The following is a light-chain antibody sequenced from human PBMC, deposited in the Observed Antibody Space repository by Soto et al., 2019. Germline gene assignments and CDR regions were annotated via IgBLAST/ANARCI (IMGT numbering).Light chain of an antibody. CDR1: SSNIGAGYD. CDR2: GNS. V-gene: IGLV1-40*01. Sequence: QSVLTQPPSVSGAPGQRVTISCTGSSSNIGAGYDVHWYQELRGTAPKLIIYGNSTRPSGVPDRVSGSKSGTSASLAITGLQAEDEADYYYQSYDSSRSGYVFGTGTKVTVL. CDR3: QSYDSSRSGYV. J-gene: IGLJ1*01.